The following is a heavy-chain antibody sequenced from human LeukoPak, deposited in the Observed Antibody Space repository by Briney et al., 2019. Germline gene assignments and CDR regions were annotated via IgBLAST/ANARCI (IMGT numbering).Heavy chain of an antibody. J-gene: IGHJ4*02. V-gene: IGHV3-15*01. Sequence: PGGSLRLSCAASGFTFNNAWMNWVRQAPGKGLEWVARIKSKTSGGTTDYAEPVKGRFTISRDDSKNTLFLQMNSLQPEDTAVYYCATDLPLSTRMAFDYWGQGTLVTVSS. D-gene: IGHD1-1*01. CDR1: GFTFNNAW. CDR3: ATDLPLSTRMAFDY. CDR2: IKSKTSGGTT.